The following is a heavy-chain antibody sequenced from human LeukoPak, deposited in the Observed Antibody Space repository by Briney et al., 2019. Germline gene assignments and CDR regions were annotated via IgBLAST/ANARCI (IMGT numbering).Heavy chain of an antibody. V-gene: IGHV4-4*09. CDR3: ARVGIDSTTSPKFTLNYFDY. CDR1: GGSISGYY. J-gene: IGHJ4*02. D-gene: IGHD2/OR15-2a*01. CDR2: IYSSGSA. Sequence: SETLSLTCTVSGGSISGYYWSWIRQPPGKGLECIGLIYSSGSANYNPSLKTRVTMSVDTSKNQFSLNLRSVTAADTAVYYCARVGIDSTTSPKFTLNYFDYWGQGTLVSVSS.